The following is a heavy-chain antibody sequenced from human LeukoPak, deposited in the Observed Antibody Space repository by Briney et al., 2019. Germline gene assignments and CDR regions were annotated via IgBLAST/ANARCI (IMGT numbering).Heavy chain of an antibody. CDR1: GFTLITNY. CDR2: LYSDGNT. V-gene: IGHV3-53*01. Sequence: GGSLSPSCAPSGFTLITNYMTWVRQPPGKGLEWVSVLYSDGNTKYADSVQGRFTISRDNSKNTLYLEMNSLSPDDSAVYYCARGVEPLAANTLAYWGQGTLVTVSS. CDR3: ARGVEPLAANTLAY. J-gene: IGHJ4*02. D-gene: IGHD3-16*01.